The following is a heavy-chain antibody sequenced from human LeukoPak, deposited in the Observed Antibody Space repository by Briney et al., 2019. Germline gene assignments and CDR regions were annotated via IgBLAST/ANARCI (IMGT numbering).Heavy chain of an antibody. J-gene: IGHJ4*02. Sequence: KPGGSLRLSCAASGFTFSSYSMNWVRQAPGKGLEWVSSISSSSSYIYYADSVKGRFTISRDNAKTSLYLQMNSLRAEDTAVYYCARGPVTTFDYWGQGTLVTVSS. V-gene: IGHV3-21*01. D-gene: IGHD4-17*01. CDR1: GFTFSSYS. CDR2: ISSSSSYI. CDR3: ARGPVTTFDY.